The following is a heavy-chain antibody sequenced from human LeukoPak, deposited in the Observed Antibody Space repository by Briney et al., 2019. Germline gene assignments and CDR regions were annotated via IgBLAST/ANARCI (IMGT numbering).Heavy chain of an antibody. Sequence: PSETLSLTCTVSGGTISRYYWSWIRQPAGKGLEWIGRIYATGSTNYNPSLKSRVTMSVDRSKNQFSLNLTSVTAADTALYYCAREADCGGECYSWNYHYYMDVWGKGTTVTVSS. D-gene: IGHD2-21*01. J-gene: IGHJ6*03. CDR3: AREADCGGECYSWNYHYYMDV. V-gene: IGHV4-4*07. CDR2: IYATGST. CDR1: GGTISRYY.